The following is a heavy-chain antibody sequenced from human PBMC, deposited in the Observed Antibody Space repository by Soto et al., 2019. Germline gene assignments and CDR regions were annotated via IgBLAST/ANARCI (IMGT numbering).Heavy chain of an antibody. CDR3: ARHGDYYESSGYYSGMDV. V-gene: IGHV4-39*01. J-gene: IGHJ6*02. CDR1: GGSISSSSYY. Sequence: SETLSLTCTVSGGSISSSSYYWGWIRQPPGKGLEWIGSIYYSGSTYYNPSLKSRVTISVDTSKNQFSLKLSSVTAADTAVYYCARHGDYYESSGYYSGMDVWGQGTTVTVSS. D-gene: IGHD3-22*01. CDR2: IYYSGST.